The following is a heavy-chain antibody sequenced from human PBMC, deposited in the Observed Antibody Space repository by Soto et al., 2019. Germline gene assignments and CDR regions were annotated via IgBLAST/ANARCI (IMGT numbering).Heavy chain of an antibody. V-gene: IGHV1-46*01. Sequence: ASVKVSCKASGYTLTSYYMYWVRTAPGQGLEWMRIINPSGGSTTYAQKFQGRVTMTRDTSTSTVYMELSRLRSDDTAVYYCARVGLSSGWYSGANWAQGTQVTVCS. D-gene: IGHD6-19*01. CDR3: ARVGLSSGWYSGAN. CDR2: INPSGGST. J-gene: IGHJ4*02. CDR1: GYTLTSYY.